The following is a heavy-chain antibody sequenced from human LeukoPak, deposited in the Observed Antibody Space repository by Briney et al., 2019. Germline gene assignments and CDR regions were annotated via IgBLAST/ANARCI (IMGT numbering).Heavy chain of an antibody. CDR3: ARGLGYCTSTTCLLPFDY. Sequence: GGSLRLTCAVSGFTVSTYYMTWVRQPPGKGLECVSVIYSGGSTYYADSVKGRFTVSRDNSKNTLYLQMNSLRAEDTAMYYCARGLGYCTSTTCLLPFDYWGQGTLVTVSS. V-gene: IGHV3-53*03. J-gene: IGHJ4*02. CDR2: IYSGGST. D-gene: IGHD2-2*01. CDR1: GFTVSTYY.